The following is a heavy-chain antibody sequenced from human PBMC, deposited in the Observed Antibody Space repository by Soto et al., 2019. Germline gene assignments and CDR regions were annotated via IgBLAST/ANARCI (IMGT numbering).Heavy chain of an antibody. Sequence: PSETLSLTCTVSGGSISSYHWGWIRQPPGKGLEWIGYIYYSGSTNYNPSLKSRVTISVDTSKNQFSLKLSSVTAADTAVYSCERGTSSEGFDDWGQGTLVTVSS. CDR3: ERGTSSEGFDD. V-gene: IGHV4-59*01. CDR1: GGSISSYH. CDR2: IYYSGST. J-gene: IGHJ4*02. D-gene: IGHD1-7*01.